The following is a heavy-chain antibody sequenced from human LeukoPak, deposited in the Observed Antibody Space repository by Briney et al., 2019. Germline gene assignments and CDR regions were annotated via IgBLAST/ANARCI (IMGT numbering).Heavy chain of an antibody. J-gene: IGHJ4*02. Sequence: SETLSLTCAVPGSSITSDYFWGWIRQPPGKGLEWIATIYYSWGMYFTPSLKSRVTISLDASKNQFSLKMTSLTAADTAIYYCARNVTAGFFDYWGQGILVTVPS. CDR3: ARNVTAGFFDY. CDR1: GSSITSDYF. CDR2: IYYSWGM. D-gene: IGHD1-1*01. V-gene: IGHV4-38-2*01.